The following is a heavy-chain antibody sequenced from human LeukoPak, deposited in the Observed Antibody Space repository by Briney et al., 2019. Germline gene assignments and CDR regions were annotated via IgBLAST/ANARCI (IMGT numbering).Heavy chain of an antibody. D-gene: IGHD5-18*01. J-gene: IGHJ6*02. CDR1: GDSVSSNSAA. Sequence: SQTLSLTCALSGDSVSSNSAAWNWIRQSPSRGLEWLGRTYYRSKWYNDYAVSVKSRITINPDTSKNQFSLQLNSVTPEDTAVYYCARGDGGYSYGHLTYYYYGMDVWGQGTTVTVSS. V-gene: IGHV6-1*01. CDR2: TYYRSKWYN. CDR3: ARGDGGYSYGHLTYYYYGMDV.